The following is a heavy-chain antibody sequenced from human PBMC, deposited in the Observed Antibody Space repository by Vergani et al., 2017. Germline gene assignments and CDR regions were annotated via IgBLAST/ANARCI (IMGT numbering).Heavy chain of an antibody. V-gene: IGHV4-61*02. CDR3: ARDPLYSTTWPFLLLDMDV. J-gene: IGHJ6*02. CDR1: GGSISSGSSY. D-gene: IGHD6-13*01. Sequence: QVQLQESGPGLVRPSQTLSLTCTVSGGSISSGSSYWTWFRQPAGKGLECIGRFYTGGGTSYNPSLKSRVTISVDTSKNQFSLQLSSVTAADTAVYYCARDPLYSTTWPFLLLDMDVWVQGTTGTVSS. CDR2: FYTGGGT.